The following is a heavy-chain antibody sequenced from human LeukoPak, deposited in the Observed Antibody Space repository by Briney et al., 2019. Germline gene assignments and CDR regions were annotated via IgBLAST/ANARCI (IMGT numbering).Heavy chain of an antibody. J-gene: IGHJ4*02. D-gene: IGHD3-22*01. Sequence: GGSLRLSCAASGFTLSSYGMHWVRQAPGKGLEWVAYIQYDGSNEQYADSVKGRFTISRDNAKNSLYLQMNSLRAEDTAMYYCARYYYDSSGYYYKDYWGQGTLVTVSS. CDR3: ARYYYDSSGYYYKDY. V-gene: IGHV3-30*12. CDR1: GFTLSSYG. CDR2: IQYDGSNE.